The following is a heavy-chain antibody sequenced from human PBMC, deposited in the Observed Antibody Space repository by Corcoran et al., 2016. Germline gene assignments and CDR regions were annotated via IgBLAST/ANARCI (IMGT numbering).Heavy chain of an antibody. V-gene: IGHV4-34*01. D-gene: IGHD3-10*01. Sequence: QVQLQQWGAGLLKPSETLSLTCAVYGGSFSGYYWSWIRQPPGKGLEWIGEINHSGSTNYNPSLKSRVTISVDTSKNQFSLKLSSVTAADTAVYYCARGGRRGGKQNDYWGQGTLVTVSS. CDR2: INHSGST. J-gene: IGHJ4*02. CDR1: GGSFSGYY. CDR3: ARGGRRGGKQNDY.